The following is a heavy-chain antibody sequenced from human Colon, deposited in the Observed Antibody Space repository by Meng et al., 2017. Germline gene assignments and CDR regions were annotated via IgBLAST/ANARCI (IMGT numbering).Heavy chain of an antibody. Sequence: QVQLLQSGAEVKKPGASVKVSCKTSGYTFIDYYIHWVRLAPGQGLEWMGWINPKSGGTNIPQKFQGKVTMTRDASINTFYMELNRLTNDDTAVYYCARAGINTWYFDNWLDPWGQGTLVTVSS. D-gene: IGHD6-13*01. CDR3: ARAGINTWYFDNWLDP. CDR2: INPKSGGT. V-gene: IGHV1-2*02. J-gene: IGHJ5*02. CDR1: GYTFIDYY.